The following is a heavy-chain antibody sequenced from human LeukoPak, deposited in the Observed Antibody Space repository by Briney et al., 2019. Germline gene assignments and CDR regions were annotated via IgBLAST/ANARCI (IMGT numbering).Heavy chain of an antibody. CDR1: GFTFSTYG. CDR3: AKEYSVRNQFDY. J-gene: IGHJ4*02. Sequence: GGSLRLSCAASGFTFSTYGMNWVRQAPGKGLEWVSAISAGGGNTYYADSVKGRFTISRDNSKNTLFLEMNSLRAEDTAVYYCAKEYSVRNQFDYWGQGTLVTVSS. CDR2: ISAGGGNT. V-gene: IGHV3-23*01. D-gene: IGHD1-14*01.